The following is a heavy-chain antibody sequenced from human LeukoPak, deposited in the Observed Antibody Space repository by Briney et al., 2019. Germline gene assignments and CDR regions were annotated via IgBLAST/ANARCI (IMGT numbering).Heavy chain of an antibody. CDR2: IIPIFGTA. J-gene: IGHJ4*02. D-gene: IGHD5-18*01. CDR1: GGTFSSYA. V-gene: IGHV1-69*13. CDR3: ARGQEYSYGLQISPYYFDY. Sequence: GASVNVSCTASGGTFSSYAISWVRQAPGQGLEWMGGIIPIFGTANYAQKFQGRVTITADESTSTAYMELSSLRSEDTAVYYCARGQEYSYGLQISPYYFDYWGQGTLVTVSS.